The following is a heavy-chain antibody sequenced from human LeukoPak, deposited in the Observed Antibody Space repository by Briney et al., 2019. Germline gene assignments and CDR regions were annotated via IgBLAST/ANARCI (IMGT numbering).Heavy chain of an antibody. D-gene: IGHD5-24*01. J-gene: IGHJ4*02. V-gene: IGHV1-69*04. CDR1: GGTFSSYA. CDR2: IIPILGIA. CDR3: ARDEMDSLDY. Sequence: SVKVSCKASGGTFSSYAISWVRQAPGQGLEWMGRIIPILGIANYAQKFQGRVTITADKSTSTVYMQLSSLRSEDTAVYYCARDEMDSLDYWGQGTLVTVSS.